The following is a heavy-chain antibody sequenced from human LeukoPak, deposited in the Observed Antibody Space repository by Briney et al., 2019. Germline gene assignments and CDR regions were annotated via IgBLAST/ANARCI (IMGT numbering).Heavy chain of an antibody. Sequence: GGSLRLSCAASGFTFDDYAMHWVRQAPGKGLEWVSGISWNSGSIGYADSVKGRFTISRDNAKNSLYLQMNSLRAEDTALYYCAKDMVYYYGSGGYYTGYFDYWGQGTLVTVSS. CDR3: AKDMVYYYGSGGYYTGYFDY. CDR2: ISWNSGSI. CDR1: GFTFDDYA. J-gene: IGHJ4*02. D-gene: IGHD3-10*01. V-gene: IGHV3-9*01.